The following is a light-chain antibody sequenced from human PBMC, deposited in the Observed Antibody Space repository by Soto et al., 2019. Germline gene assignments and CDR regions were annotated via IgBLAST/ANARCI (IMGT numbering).Light chain of an antibody. J-gene: IGKJ1*01. CDR3: HQYGNSAWT. V-gene: IGKV3-20*01. CDR1: QSVSSSY. CDR2: GAS. Sequence: EIVLTQSPGTLSLSPGERATLSCRASQSVSSSYLAWYQQKPGQAPRLLIFGASSRATGIPDRFSGSGSGTDFTLTISRLEPEDFALYYCHQYGNSAWTFRVGTKVDIK.